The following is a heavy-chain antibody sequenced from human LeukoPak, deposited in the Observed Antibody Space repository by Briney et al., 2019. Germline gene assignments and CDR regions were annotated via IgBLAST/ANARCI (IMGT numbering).Heavy chain of an antibody. CDR1: GYSFTSYW. CDR3: ARQALGYCSGGSCETEFDY. V-gene: IGHV5-51*01. CDR2: IYPGDSDT. J-gene: IGHJ4*02. D-gene: IGHD2-15*01. Sequence: GESLKISCKGSGYSFTSYWIGWVRQMPGKGLEWMGIIYPGDSDTRYRPSFQGQVTISADKSISTAYLQWSSLKASDTAMYYCARQALGYCSGGSCETEFDYWGQGTLVTVSS.